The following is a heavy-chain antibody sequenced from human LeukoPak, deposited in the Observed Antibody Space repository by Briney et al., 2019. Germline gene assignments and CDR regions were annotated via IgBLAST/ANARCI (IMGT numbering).Heavy chain of an antibody. D-gene: IGHD3-22*01. CDR3: AKAQGSGYYSSFDY. CDR2: ISWNSGSI. CDR1: GFTFDDYA. J-gene: IGHJ4*02. V-gene: IGHV3-9*03. Sequence: GRSLRLSCAASGFTFDDYAMHRVRQAPGKGLEWVSGISWNSGSIGYADSVKGRFTISRDNAKNSLYLQMNSLRAEDMALYYCAKAQGSGYYSSFDYWGQGTLVTVSS.